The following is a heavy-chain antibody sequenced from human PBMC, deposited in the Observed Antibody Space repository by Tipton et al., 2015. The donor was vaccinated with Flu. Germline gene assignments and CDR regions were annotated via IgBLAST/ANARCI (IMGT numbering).Heavy chain of an antibody. CDR1: GFSLNTNKVG. V-gene: IGHV2-5*02. Sequence: LVKPTQTLTLTCSFSGFSLNTNKVGVSWIRQSPGEALEWLALIYWDDEKHYNPSLESRLTITKDTSGKQVVLTMATMDPADTATYFCAHTQPTIFAYWGPGTLVSVSS. D-gene: IGHD5-12*01. CDR2: IYWDDEK. CDR3: AHTQPTIFAY. J-gene: IGHJ4*02.